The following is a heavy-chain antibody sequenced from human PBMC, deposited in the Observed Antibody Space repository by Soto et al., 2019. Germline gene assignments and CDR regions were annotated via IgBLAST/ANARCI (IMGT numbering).Heavy chain of an antibody. V-gene: IGHV1-2*04. CDR1: GYTFTGYY. CDR2: INPSSGNT. D-gene: IGHD2-2*01. CDR3: ARAPPDIVVVPAAMLFDY. J-gene: IGHJ4*02. Sequence: ASVKVSCKASGYTFTGYYMHWVRQAPGQGLEWMGWINPSSGNTKYAQKFQGWVTMTRDTSASTAYMELSSLRSEDTAVYYCARAPPDIVVVPAAMLFDYWGQGTLVTVSS.